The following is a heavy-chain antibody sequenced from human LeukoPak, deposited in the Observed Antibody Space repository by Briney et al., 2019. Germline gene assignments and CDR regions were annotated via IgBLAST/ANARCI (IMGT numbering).Heavy chain of an antibody. D-gene: IGHD5-12*01. CDR2: INTDTGNP. V-gene: IGHV7-4-1*02. J-gene: IGHJ4*02. CDR1: GYTFTSYA. CDR3: ARVDKVDIVATVGY. Sequence: ASVKVSCKASGYTFTSYAMNWVRQAPGQGLEWMGWINTDTGNPTYAQGFTGRFVFSLDTSVSTAYLQISSLKAEDTAVYYCARVDKVDIVATVGYWGQGTLVTVSS.